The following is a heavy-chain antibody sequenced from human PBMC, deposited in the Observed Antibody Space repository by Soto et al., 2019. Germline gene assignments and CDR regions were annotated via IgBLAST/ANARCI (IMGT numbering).Heavy chain of an antibody. D-gene: IGHD6-13*01. CDR3: AKATRGGAATLIRDY. Sequence: EVQLLESGGGLVQPGGSLRLSCAAAGFTFSIYAMRWFRQAPGKGLEWVSAISGSGGSTYYADSVKGRFTISRDNSKNTLYLQMNSLRADDTAVYYCAKATRGGAATLIRDYWGQGNLVTVSS. CDR2: ISGSGGST. CDR1: GFTFSIYA. J-gene: IGHJ4*02. V-gene: IGHV3-23*01.